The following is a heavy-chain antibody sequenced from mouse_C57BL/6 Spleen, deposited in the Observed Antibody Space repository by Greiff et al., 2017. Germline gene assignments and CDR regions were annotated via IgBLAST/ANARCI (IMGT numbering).Heavy chain of an antibody. CDR3: AREDYGSRVPFAY. CDR2: IYPGSGNT. CDR1: GYTFTDYY. Sequence: VQLVESGAELVRPGASVKLSCKASGYTFTDYYINWVKQRPGQGLEWIARIYPGSGNTYYNEKFKGKATLTAEKSSSTAYMQPSSLTSEDSAVYFCAREDYGSRVPFAYWGQGTLVTVSA. D-gene: IGHD1-1*01. V-gene: IGHV1-76*01. J-gene: IGHJ3*01.